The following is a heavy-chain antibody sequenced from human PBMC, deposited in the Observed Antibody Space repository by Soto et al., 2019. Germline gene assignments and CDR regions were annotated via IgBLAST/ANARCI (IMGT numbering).Heavy chain of an antibody. D-gene: IGHD3-3*01. J-gene: IGHJ5*02. CDR2: ISSSSSYI. V-gene: IGHV3-21*01. CDR1: GFTFSSYS. CDR3: ASTVLRFLEWSP. Sequence: GSLRLSCAASGFTFSSYSMNWVRQAPGKGLEWVSSISSSSSYIYYADSVKGRFTISRDNAKNSLYLQMNSLRAEDTAVYYCASTVLRFLEWSPWGQGTLVTVSS.